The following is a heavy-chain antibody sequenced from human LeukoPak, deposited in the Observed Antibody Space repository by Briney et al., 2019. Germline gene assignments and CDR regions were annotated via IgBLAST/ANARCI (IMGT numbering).Heavy chain of an antibody. Sequence: TGGSLRLSCAASGSTFDSYGMSWVRQAPGKGLEWVSGINWNGGSTGYADSVKGRFIISRDNGKNSLFLQMNSLRDDDTALYDCARGDRNGWYFDDWGQGVLVTVSS. V-gene: IGHV3-20*01. CDR3: ARGDRNGWYFDD. CDR1: GSTFDSYG. D-gene: IGHD6-19*01. CDR2: INWNGGST. J-gene: IGHJ4*02.